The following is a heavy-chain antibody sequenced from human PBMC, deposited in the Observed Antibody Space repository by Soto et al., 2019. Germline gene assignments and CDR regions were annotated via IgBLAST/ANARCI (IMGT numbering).Heavy chain of an antibody. J-gene: IGHJ5*02. CDR1: GGTISSFA. D-gene: IGHD1-26*01. Sequence: QVQLVQSGAEVKKPGSSVKVSCTTSGGTISSFAIHWVRQAPGQGLEWMGGIIPSDGSTKFAEKFQGRVAITADASTSTAYMELSSLRSDDTAVYYCAIAYSGTYYGYLDPWGQGTLVTVSA. V-gene: IGHV1-69*12. CDR2: IIPSDGST. CDR3: AIAYSGTYYGYLDP.